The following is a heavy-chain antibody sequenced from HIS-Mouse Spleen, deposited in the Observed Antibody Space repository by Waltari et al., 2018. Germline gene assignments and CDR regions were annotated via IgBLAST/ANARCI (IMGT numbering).Heavy chain of an antibody. Sequence: EVQLVESGGGLVQPGRSLRLSCAASGFTFEYYAMHWVRHAPGKGLEWVSGISWNSGSIGYADSAKGRFTISRDNAKNSLYLQMNSLRAEDTALYYCAKDMGLRFLEWLFDYWGQGTLVTVSS. CDR2: ISWNSGSI. V-gene: IGHV3-9*01. J-gene: IGHJ4*02. CDR3: AKDMGLRFLEWLFDY. D-gene: IGHD3-3*01. CDR1: GFTFEYYA.